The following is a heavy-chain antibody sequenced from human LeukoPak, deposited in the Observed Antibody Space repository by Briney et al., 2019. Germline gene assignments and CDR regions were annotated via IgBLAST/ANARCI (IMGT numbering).Heavy chain of an antibody. J-gene: IGHJ4*02. CDR3: ARVAPSQWLLLPNYFDY. CDR1: GGSISSGDYY. Sequence: SQTLSLTCTVSGGSISSGDYYWSWIRQPLGKGLEWIGYMYYSGSTYYNPSLKSRVTISVDTSKNQFSLKLSSVTAADTAVYYCARVAPSQWLLLPNYFDYWGQETLATVSS. CDR2: MYYSGST. V-gene: IGHV4-30-4*01. D-gene: IGHD3-22*01.